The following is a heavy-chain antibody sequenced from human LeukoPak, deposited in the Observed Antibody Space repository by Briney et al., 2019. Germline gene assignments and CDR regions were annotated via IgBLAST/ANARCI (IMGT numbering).Heavy chain of an antibody. D-gene: IGHD6-6*01. V-gene: IGHV1-46*01. J-gene: IGHJ6*02. CDR3: GRGSSRSSYYYYGMDV. Sequence: ASVKVSCKASGYTFTSYYMHWVRQAPGQGLEWMGIINPSGGSTSYAQKFQGRVTMTRDTSTSTVYMELSSLRSEDTAVYYCGRGSSRSSYYYYGMDVWGQGTTVTVSS. CDR2: INPSGGST. CDR1: GYTFTSYY.